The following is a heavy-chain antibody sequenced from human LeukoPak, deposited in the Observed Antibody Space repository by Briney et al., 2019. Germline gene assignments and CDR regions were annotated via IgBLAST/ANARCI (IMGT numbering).Heavy chain of an antibody. Sequence: ASVKVSCKASGYTFTGYYMHWVRQAPGQGLEWMGWINPNSGGTNYAQKFQGRVTMTRDTSISTAYMELSRLRYDDTAVYYCARDWNDYDSSGYYVFDYWGQGTLVTVSS. J-gene: IGHJ4*02. CDR3: ARDWNDYDSSGYYVFDY. V-gene: IGHV1-2*02. CDR1: GYTFTGYY. CDR2: INPNSGGT. D-gene: IGHD3-22*01.